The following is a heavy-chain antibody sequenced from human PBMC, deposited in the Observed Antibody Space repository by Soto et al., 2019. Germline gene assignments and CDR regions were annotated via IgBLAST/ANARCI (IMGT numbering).Heavy chain of an antibody. CDR2: ISSSSSYI. J-gene: IGHJ4*02. CDR1: GFTFSSYS. V-gene: IGHV3-21*01. D-gene: IGHD3-3*01. CDR3: ARDLSPNDFWSLRPLYYFDY. Sequence: PGGSLRLSCAASGFTFSSYSMNWVRQAPGKGLEWVSSISSSSSYIYYADSVKGRFTITRDNDKNSLNLQMNSRRAEDTAVYYCARDLSPNDFWSLRPLYYFDYWGQGTLVTVSS.